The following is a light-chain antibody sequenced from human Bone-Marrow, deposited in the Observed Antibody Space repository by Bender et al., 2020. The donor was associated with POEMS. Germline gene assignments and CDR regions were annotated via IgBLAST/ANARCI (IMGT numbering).Light chain of an antibody. V-gene: IGLV3-25*03. CDR3: QSADSSGTYMV. CDR2: KNK. CDR1: ELANQY. J-gene: IGLJ2*01. Sequence: SYELTQPPSVSVSPGQTARITCSGDELANQYGYWYQHKAGQAPLMVIYKNKERPSGISERFSGASSGTTVTLIVSGVQAEDEADYYCQSADSSGTYMVFGGGTKLTVL.